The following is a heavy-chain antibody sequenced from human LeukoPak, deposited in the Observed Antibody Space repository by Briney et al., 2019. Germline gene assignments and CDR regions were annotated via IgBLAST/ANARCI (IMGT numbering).Heavy chain of an antibody. V-gene: IGHV1-8*01. CDR1: GYTFTSYD. CDR3: ARSPLFLTPDY. Sequence: ASVKVSCKASGYTFTSYDINWVRQATGQGLEWMGWMNPNSGNTGYAQKFQGRVTMTRNTSISPAYMELRSLRSDDTAVYYCARSPLFLTPDYWGQGTLVTVSS. CDR2: MNPNSGNT. D-gene: IGHD3-9*01. J-gene: IGHJ4*02.